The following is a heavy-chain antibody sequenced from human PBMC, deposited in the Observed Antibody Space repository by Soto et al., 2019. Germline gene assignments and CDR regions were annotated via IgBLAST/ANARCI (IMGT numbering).Heavy chain of an antibody. Sequence: PSETLSLTCTVSGGSLSSYYWSWIRQPPGKGLEWIGYIYYSGSTNYTPSLKSRVTISIDTSKNQFSLKLSSVTAADTAVYYCARLTPSGDYVDYWGQGTLVTVSS. D-gene: IGHD2-15*01. CDR3: ARLTPSGDYVDY. V-gene: IGHV4-59*08. CDR2: IYYSGST. CDR1: GGSLSSYY. J-gene: IGHJ4*02.